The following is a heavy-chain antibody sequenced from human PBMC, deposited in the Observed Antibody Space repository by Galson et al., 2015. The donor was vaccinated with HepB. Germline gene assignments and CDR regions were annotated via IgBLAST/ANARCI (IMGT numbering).Heavy chain of an antibody. D-gene: IGHD3-22*01. CDR2: INPSGGST. J-gene: IGHJ3*02. CDR1: GYTFTNYY. Sequence: SVKVSCKASGYTFTNYYMHWVRQAPAQGLEWMGIINPSGGSTSYSQKFQGRVTMTRDTSTSTVYMELSSLRSEDTALYYCARDLNPDRFYYDSSGYDDAFDIWGQGTMVTVSS. V-gene: IGHV1-46*01. CDR3: ARDLNPDRFYYDSSGYDDAFDI.